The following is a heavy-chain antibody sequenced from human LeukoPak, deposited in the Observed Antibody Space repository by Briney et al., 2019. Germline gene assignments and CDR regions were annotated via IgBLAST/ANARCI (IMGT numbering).Heavy chain of an antibody. CDR3: ARVPKTTVTTVFGY. CDR2: LNTNTGNP. Sequence: GASVKVSCKASGYTFTSYAMNWVRQAPGQGLEWMGWLNTNTGNPTYAQGFTGRFVFSLDTSVSTAYLQISSLKAEDTAVYYCARVPKTTVTTVFGYWGQGTLVTVSS. J-gene: IGHJ4*02. D-gene: IGHD4-17*01. V-gene: IGHV7-4-1*02. CDR1: GYTFTSYA.